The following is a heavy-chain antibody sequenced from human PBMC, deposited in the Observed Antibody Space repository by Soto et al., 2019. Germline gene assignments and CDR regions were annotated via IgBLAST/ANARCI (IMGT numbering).Heavy chain of an antibody. J-gene: IGHJ4*02. Sequence: EVQLVESGGGLVKPGRSLRLSCAASGFTFSGHRMNWVRQAPGKGLVWVASISSGGIYIHYADSVMGRFTIYRNNAKNSLYLQMNSLRAEDTAVYYCARDSNQGHFDHGGQGTLVTVSS. CDR2: ISSGGIYI. CDR1: GFTFSGHR. V-gene: IGHV3-21*01. D-gene: IGHD4-4*01. CDR3: ARDSNQGHFDH.